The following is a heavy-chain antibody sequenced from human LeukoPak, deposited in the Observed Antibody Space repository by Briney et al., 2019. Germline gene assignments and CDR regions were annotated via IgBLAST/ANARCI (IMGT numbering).Heavy chain of an antibody. V-gene: IGHV4-34*01. CDR3: KRCYGYYYYLDV. CDR2: INHSGSA. CDR1: GGSFSGYY. J-gene: IGHJ6*03. Sequence: SETLSLTCAVYGGSFSGYYWSWIRQPPGKGLEWIGEINHSGSANYNPSLKSRVTISVDTSKHQFSLKQSSVTAADTPVYYCKRCYGYYYYLDVLVKGTTVSVCS. D-gene: IGHD2-2*01.